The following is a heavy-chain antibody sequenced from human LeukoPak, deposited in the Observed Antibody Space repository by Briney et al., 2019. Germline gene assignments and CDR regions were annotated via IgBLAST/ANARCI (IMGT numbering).Heavy chain of an antibody. V-gene: IGHV3-9*01. CDR1: GFTFDDYA. CDR2: IRWDSGSI. Sequence: SLRLPCAASGFTFDDYAMHWVRQAPGKGLEWVSGIRWDSGSIGYADSVKGRFTISRDNAKNSLYLQMNSLRAEDTALYYCAKDMHYDSSGYSTYYYYGMDVWGQGTTVTVSS. CDR3: AKDMHYDSSGYSTYYYYGMDV. J-gene: IGHJ6*02. D-gene: IGHD3-22*01.